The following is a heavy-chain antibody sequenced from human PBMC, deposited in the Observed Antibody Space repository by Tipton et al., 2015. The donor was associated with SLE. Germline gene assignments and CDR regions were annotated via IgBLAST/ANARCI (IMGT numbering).Heavy chain of an antibody. V-gene: IGHV4-34*01. CDR3: ARAPFVGTDY. J-gene: IGHJ4*02. CDR1: GGSFSGYY. CDR2: SNHSGST. D-gene: IGHD6-13*01. Sequence: TLSLTCAVYGGSFSGYYWSWFRQPPGKGLEWIGESNHSGSTNYNQSLKSRVTISVDTSKDQFSLKLGSVTAADTALYYCARAPFVGTDYWGQGTLVTVSS.